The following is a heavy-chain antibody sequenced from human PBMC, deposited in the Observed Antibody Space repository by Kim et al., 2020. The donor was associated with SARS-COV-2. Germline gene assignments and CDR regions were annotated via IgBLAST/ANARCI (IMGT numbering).Heavy chain of an antibody. J-gene: IGHJ4*02. V-gene: IGHV5-51*01. CDR1: GYSFTSYW. CDR2: IYPGDSDT. CDR3: ARQSARRRSMITFGGIDY. Sequence: GESLKISCKGSGYSFTSYWIGWVRQMPGKGLEWMGIIYPGDSDTRYSPSFQGQVTISADKSISTAYLQWSSLKASDTAMYYCARQSARRRSMITFGGIDYWGQGTLVTVSS. D-gene: IGHD3-16*01.